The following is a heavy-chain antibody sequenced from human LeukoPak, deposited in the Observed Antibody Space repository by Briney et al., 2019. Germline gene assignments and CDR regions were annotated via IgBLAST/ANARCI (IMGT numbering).Heavy chain of an antibody. D-gene: IGHD2-15*01. V-gene: IGHV3-66*01. CDR3: ASTQRGDYFDY. CDR1: GFIVSSNY. CDR2: IYSGGTT. J-gene: IGHJ4*02. Sequence: GGSLRLSCAASGFIVSSNYMSWVRQAPGKGLGWVSVIYSGGTTYYADSVKGRFTISRDNSKNTLYLQMNSLRAEDTAVYYCASTQRGDYFDYWGQGILVTVSS.